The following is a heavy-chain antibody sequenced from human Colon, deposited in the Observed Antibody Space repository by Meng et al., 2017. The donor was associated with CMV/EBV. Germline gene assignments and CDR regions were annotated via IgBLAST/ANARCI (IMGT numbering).Heavy chain of an antibody. CDR2: MNPDSGHT. Sequence: ASAKVSCKTSGYSFTMYDIYWVRQASGQGLEWMGWMNPDSGHTAYAQKFQGRITMTRDTSVTTAYLEITSLRSDDTAVYYCVRGRVVGGGWGQGTLVTVSS. CDR3: VRGRVVGGG. CDR1: GYSFTMYD. J-gene: IGHJ4*02. D-gene: IGHD2-21*01. V-gene: IGHV1-8*01.